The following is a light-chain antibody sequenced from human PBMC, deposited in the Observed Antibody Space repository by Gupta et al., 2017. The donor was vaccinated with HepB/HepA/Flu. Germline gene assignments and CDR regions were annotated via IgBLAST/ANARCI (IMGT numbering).Light chain of an antibody. CDR2: AAS. CDR3: RQANSFPFT. Sequence: DTQMTQSPSSVSASVGDRVTITCRASQRVDRWLAWYQQKPGQAPKFLIYAASTLQSGVPSRFSGSGSGTDFTLTISSLQPEDFATYFCRQANSFPFTFGRRTKMDIK. V-gene: IGKV1D-12*01. J-gene: IGKJ3*01. CDR1: QRVDRW.